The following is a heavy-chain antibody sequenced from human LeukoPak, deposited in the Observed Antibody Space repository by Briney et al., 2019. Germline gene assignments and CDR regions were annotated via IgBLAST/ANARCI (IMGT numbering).Heavy chain of an antibody. CDR1: GYTFTSYD. J-gene: IGHJ4*02. D-gene: IGHD6-13*01. CDR2: IIPIFGTA. CDR3: ARSSIIATAGPFYFDY. V-gene: IGHV1-69*06. Sequence: SVKVSCKASGYTFTSYDINWVRQAPGQGLEWMGGIIPIFGTANYAQKFQGRVTITADKSTSTAYMELSSLRSEDTAVYHCARSSIIATAGPFYFDYWGQGTLVTVSS.